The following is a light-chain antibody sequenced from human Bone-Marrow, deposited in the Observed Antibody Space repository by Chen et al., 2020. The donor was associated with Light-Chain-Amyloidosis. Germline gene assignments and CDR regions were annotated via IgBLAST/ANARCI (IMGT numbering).Light chain of an antibody. J-gene: IGLJ1*01. CDR2: RDN. V-gene: IGLV3-1*01. Sequence: SYDLTQPPSVSVSPGQTAVITCSGGNLGDKYVCWYQQKPGQSHVLVIHRDNKRPSGIPGRFSGSNSGRIATLNISGTQPVDEADYYCQTWDSSTGVFGSGTRVTVL. CDR1: NLGDKY. CDR3: QTWDSSTGV.